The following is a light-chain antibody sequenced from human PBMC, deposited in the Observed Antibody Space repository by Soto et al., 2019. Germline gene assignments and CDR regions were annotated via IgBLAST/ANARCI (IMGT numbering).Light chain of an antibody. CDR1: QSIDTW. V-gene: IGKV1-5*03. CDR3: QLSHQRSDWPPIT. Sequence: DIQMTEPPSTLSASVGDRVTITCRASQSIDTWLVWYQQKVGKAPKLLIQKASSLESGVPARFSGSGSGTEFTLSINSLQPEDFAVYYCQLSHQRSDWPPITFGQGTRLEIK. CDR2: KAS. J-gene: IGKJ5*01.